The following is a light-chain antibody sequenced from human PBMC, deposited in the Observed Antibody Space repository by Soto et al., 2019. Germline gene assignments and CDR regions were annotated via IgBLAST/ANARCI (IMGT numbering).Light chain of an antibody. J-gene: IGKJ4*01. CDR1: QRVSKSN. CDR3: QHYGSSFLP. Sequence: EIVLTQSTVTLSLSPGERAALSCRASQRVSKSNIGWYQHKTGQAPRLLIDGGTKTTSGVPDRFSGSGSGTDFTLTISSLDPEDSAVYYCQHYGSSFLPFGGGTRVEIK. V-gene: IGKV3-20*01. CDR2: GGT.